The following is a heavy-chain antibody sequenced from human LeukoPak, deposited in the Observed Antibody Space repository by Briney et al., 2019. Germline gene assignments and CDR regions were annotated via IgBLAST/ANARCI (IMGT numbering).Heavy chain of an antibody. Sequence: SETLSLTCAVYGGSFSGYYWSWVRQPPGKGLEWIGEINHSGSTNYNPSLKSRVTISVDTSKNQFSLKLSSVTAADTAVYYCARVTSPYVFDIWGQGTMVTVSS. CDR2: INHSGST. CDR3: ARVTSPYVFDI. V-gene: IGHV4-34*01. CDR1: GGSFSGYY. D-gene: IGHD3-3*01. J-gene: IGHJ3*02.